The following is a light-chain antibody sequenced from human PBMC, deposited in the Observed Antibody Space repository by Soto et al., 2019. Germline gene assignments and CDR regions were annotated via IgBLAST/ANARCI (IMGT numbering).Light chain of an antibody. CDR1: QSVSSN. V-gene: IGKV3-11*01. J-gene: IGKJ4*01. CDR2: GAS. CDR3: QQRSNWPLT. Sequence: EIVLTHSPGTLSLSPCERAALSSRASQSVSSNLAWYQQKPGQAPRLLIYGASTRATGIPARFSGSGSGTDFTLTISSLEPEDFAVYYCQQRSNWPLTFGGGTKV.